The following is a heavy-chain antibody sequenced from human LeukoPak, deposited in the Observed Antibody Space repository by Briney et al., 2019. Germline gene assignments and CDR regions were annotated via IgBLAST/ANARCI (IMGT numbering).Heavy chain of an antibody. D-gene: IGHD2-21*01. Sequence: SSETLSLTCTVSGGSISSYYRSWIRQPPGKGLEWIGYIYTSGSTNYNPSLKSRVTISVDTSKNQFSLKLSSVTAADTAVYYCARLIHPRRPPYYYYYMDVWGKGTTVTVSS. CDR2: IYTSGST. CDR1: GGSISSYY. CDR3: ARLIHPRRPPYYYYYMDV. V-gene: IGHV4-4*09. J-gene: IGHJ6*03.